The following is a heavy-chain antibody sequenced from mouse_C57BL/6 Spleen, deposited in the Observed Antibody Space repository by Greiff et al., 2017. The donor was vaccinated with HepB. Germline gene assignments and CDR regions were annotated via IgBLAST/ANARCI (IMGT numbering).Heavy chain of an antibody. Sequence: EVQVVESGGGLVKPGGSLKLSCAASGFTFSDYGMHWVRQAPEKGLEWVAYISSGSSTIYYADTVKGRFTISRDNAKNTLFLQMTSLRSEDTAMYYCARSEGNLLGDYWGQGTTLTVSS. D-gene: IGHD1-1*01. CDR3: ARSEGNLLGDY. CDR1: GFTFSDYG. V-gene: IGHV5-17*01. J-gene: IGHJ2*01. CDR2: ISSGSSTI.